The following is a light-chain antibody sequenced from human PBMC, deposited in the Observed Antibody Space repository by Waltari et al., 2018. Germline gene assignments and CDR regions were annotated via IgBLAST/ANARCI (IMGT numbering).Light chain of an antibody. J-gene: IGKJ2*01. CDR3: QQYNNWPSMYT. CDR2: DAS. V-gene: IGKV3-15*01. Sequence: EMVMTQSPATLSVSPGERATLSCRASQSVSNNLAWYQQKPGQAPRLLISDASTRATGVPARFSGSGSGTDFTLTISSLQSEDFAIYYCQQYNNWPSMYTFGQGTKLEIK. CDR1: QSVSNN.